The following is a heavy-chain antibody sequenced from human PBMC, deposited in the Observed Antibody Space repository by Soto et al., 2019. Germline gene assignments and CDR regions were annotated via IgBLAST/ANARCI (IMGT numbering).Heavy chain of an antibody. CDR1: GGSISSYY. CDR3: ARVRRLAPLWFGEQVRGFDY. CDR2: IYYSGST. J-gene: IGHJ4*02. V-gene: IGHV4-59*01. D-gene: IGHD3-10*01. Sequence: LSLTCTVSGGSISSYYWSWIRQPPGKGLEWIGYIYYSGSTNYNPSLKSRVTISVDTSKNQFSLKLSSVTAADTAVYYCARVRRLAPLWFGEQVRGFDYWGQGTLVTVSS.